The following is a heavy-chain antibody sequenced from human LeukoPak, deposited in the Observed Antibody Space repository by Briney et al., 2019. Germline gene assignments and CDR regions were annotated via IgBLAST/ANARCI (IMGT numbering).Heavy chain of an antibody. CDR1: GFTFSSYG. V-gene: IGHV3-30*18. CDR3: AKSRPSIAVAGEPPLDY. D-gene: IGHD6-19*01. CDR2: ISYDGSNK. Sequence: PGGSLRLSCAASGFTFSSYGMHWVRQAPGKGLEWVAVISYDGSNKYYADSVKGRFTISRDNSKNTLYLQMNSLRAEDTAVYYCAKSRPSIAVAGEPPLDYWGQGTLVTVSS. J-gene: IGHJ4*02.